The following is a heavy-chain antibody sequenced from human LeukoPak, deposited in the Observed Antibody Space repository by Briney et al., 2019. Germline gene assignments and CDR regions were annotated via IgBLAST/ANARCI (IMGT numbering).Heavy chain of an antibody. J-gene: IGHJ3*02. CDR2: ISGSGGST. V-gene: IGHV3-23*01. Sequence: PGGSLRLSCAASGFTFSSYAMSWVRQAPGKGLERVSAISGSGGSTYYADSVKGRFTISRDNSKNTLYLQMNSLRTEDTAVYYCAKESYYYYDSSGDDAFDIWGQGTMVTVSS. CDR3: AKESYYYYDSSGDDAFDI. CDR1: GFTFSSYA. D-gene: IGHD3-22*01.